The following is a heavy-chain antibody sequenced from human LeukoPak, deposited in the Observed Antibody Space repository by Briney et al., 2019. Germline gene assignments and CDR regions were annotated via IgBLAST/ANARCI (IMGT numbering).Heavy chain of an antibody. V-gene: IGHV4-38-2*02. Sequence: SETLSLTCTVSGYSISSGYYWGWIRQPPGKGLEWIGSIYHSGSTYYNPPLKSRVTISVDTSKNQFSLKLSSVTAADTAVYYCARAGTTSGYDSDAFDIWGQGTMVTVSS. J-gene: IGHJ3*02. D-gene: IGHD5-12*01. CDR2: IYHSGST. CDR3: ARAGTTSGYDSDAFDI. CDR1: GYSISSGYY.